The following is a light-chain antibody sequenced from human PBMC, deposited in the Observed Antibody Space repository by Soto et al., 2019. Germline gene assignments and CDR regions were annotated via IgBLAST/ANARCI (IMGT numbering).Light chain of an antibody. J-gene: IGKJ5*01. Sequence: EVVLTQSPVTLSLSPVERATLSCRASQSFLGLLAWYQQKPGQAPRLLIYDAYNRATGIPPRFSGSGSGTDFTLTISSLEPEDSAVYYCQQRHMWPITFGQGTRLEIK. CDR3: QQRHMWPIT. CDR1: QSFLGL. CDR2: DAY. V-gene: IGKV3-11*01.